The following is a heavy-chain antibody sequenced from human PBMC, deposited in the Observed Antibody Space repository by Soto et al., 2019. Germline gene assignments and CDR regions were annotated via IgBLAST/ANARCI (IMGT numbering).Heavy chain of an antibody. J-gene: IGHJ4*02. V-gene: IGHV3-72*01. Sequence: GGSLRLSCAASGFTFSDHYMDWVRQAPGKGLEWVGRIRNKANSYTTEYAASVKGRFTISRDDSENSLYLQMNSLKTEDTAVYYCAKGLAALGDYFDYWGQGTLVTVSS. CDR3: AKGLAALGDYFDY. D-gene: IGHD2-15*01. CDR2: IRNKANSYTT. CDR1: GFTFSDHY.